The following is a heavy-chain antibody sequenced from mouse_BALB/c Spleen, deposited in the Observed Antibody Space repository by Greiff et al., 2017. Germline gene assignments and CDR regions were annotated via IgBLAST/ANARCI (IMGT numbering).Heavy chain of an antibody. Sequence: QVQLKQSGPELVKPGASVKISCKASGYAFSSSWMNWVKQRPGQGLEWIGRIYPGDGDTNYNGKFKGKATLTADKSSSTAYMQLSSLTSVDSAVYFCARESHYYDLDYWGQGTSVTVSS. CDR2: IYPGDGDT. J-gene: IGHJ4*01. V-gene: IGHV1-82*01. CDR3: ARESHYYDLDY. CDR1: GYAFSSSW.